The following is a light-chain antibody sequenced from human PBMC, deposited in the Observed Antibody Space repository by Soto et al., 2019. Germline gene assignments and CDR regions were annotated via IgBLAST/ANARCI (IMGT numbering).Light chain of an antibody. CDR1: QSISTW. CDR3: QQHNSYPAT. Sequence: DIQMTQSPSTLSASVGDRVTITCRASQSISTWLAWYQQKPGKAPKLLIYMASTLESGVPSRFSGSASGTEFTLTISSLQPDDFATYSCQQHNSYPATFGQGTKVEIK. V-gene: IGKV1-5*03. J-gene: IGKJ1*01. CDR2: MAS.